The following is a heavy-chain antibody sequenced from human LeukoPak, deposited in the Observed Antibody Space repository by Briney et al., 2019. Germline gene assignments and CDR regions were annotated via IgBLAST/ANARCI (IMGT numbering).Heavy chain of an antibody. J-gene: IGHJ4*02. Sequence: GGSLRLSCVASGFTFTTYGMHWVRQAPGKGLEWVAVVWYDGSYKYYSDSVKGRFTISRDNSKSMLSLEMNSLRAEDTAVYYCAREAGIAVYYFDNWGQGTLVTVSS. V-gene: IGHV3-33*01. CDR3: AREAGIAVYYFDN. CDR2: VWYDGSYK. CDR1: GFTFTTYG. D-gene: IGHD6-19*01.